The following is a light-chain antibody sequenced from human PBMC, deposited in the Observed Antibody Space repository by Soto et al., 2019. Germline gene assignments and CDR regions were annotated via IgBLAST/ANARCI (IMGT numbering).Light chain of an antibody. CDR1: NTDIGGYNY. J-gene: IGLJ1*01. CDR3: SSYRTYRTLEG. V-gene: IGLV2-14*03. CDR2: DVS. Sequence: QSALTQPDSVSGSPGESITISCTGTNTDIGGYNYVSWYQQHPGKAPKLVIYDVSSRPSGVSSRFSGSKSGYTASLTISGLQAEDDAHYYCSSYRTYRTLEGFGTGTKLTVL.